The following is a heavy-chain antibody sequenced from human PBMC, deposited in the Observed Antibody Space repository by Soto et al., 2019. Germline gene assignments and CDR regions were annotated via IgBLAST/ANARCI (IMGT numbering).Heavy chain of an antibody. Sequence: QVQLQQSGPGLVKPSETLSLTCTVSSGPSSSHNWGWIRQPPGRGLEWIGYVYYSGGTSYNPSLKSRATIAAAPSTNHISVTMSSVPAADTAVYYWVRQGIGNLHGLVDVWGQGTTVSVSS. V-gene: IGHV4-59*08. CDR3: VRQGIGNLHGLVDV. D-gene: IGHD1-1*01. CDR2: VYYSGGT. CDR1: SGPSSSHN. J-gene: IGHJ6*02.